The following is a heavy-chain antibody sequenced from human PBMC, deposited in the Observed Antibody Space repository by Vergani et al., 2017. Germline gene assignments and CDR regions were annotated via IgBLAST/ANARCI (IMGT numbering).Heavy chain of an antibody. CDR1: GFPFSDYG. J-gene: IGHJ6*03. CDR2: ISYDGNKK. V-gene: IGHV3-30*03. Sequence: QVQLVESGGGEVQPVRSLRLSCSAAGFPFSDYGVHWVRQAPGKGLECVSVISYDGNKKNYADSVKGRFTISRDNSKNTLYLEMNALRAEDTAVYYCARDFVTRVTTLGYYYMGVWGKGTTVTVSS. CDR3: ARDFVTRVTTLGYYYMGV. D-gene: IGHD1-1*01.